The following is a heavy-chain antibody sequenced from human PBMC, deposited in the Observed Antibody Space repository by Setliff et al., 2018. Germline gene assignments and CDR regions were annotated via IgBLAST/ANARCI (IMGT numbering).Heavy chain of an antibody. Sequence: ASVKVSCKASGYTFSSYSMHWVRQAPGQGLEWMGWINTNTGNPTYAQGFTGRFVFSLDTSVSTAYLQISSLKAEDTAVYYCARVWGSGWYGGAFDIWGQGTMVTVSS. D-gene: IGHD6-19*01. J-gene: IGHJ3*02. V-gene: IGHV7-4-1*02. CDR3: ARVWGSGWYGGAFDI. CDR2: INTNTGNP. CDR1: GYTFSSYS.